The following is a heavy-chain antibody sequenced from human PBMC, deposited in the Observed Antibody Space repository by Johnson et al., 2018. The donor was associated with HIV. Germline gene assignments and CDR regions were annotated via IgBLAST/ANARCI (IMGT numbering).Heavy chain of an antibody. Sequence: VQLVESGGGVVRPGGSLRLSCAASGFTFDDYGMTWVRQVPGQGLELVSGIYSGGSTDYADSLNGRFTIPRDNSKNTLYLQMNSLRVEDTAVYYCARGLQSMTVVVTRGAFDIWGQGTMVTVSS. CDR2: IYSGGST. D-gene: IGHD2-2*01. CDR3: ARGLQSMTVVVTRGAFDI. CDR1: GFTFDDYG. J-gene: IGHJ3*02. V-gene: IGHV3-20*04.